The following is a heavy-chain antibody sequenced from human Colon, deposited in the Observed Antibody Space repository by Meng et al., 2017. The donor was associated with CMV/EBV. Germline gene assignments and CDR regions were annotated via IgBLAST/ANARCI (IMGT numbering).Heavy chain of an antibody. CDR2: ISSSGSTI. V-gene: IGHV3-48*03. Sequence: GGSLRLSCAASGFSINSYAFHWVRQAPGKGLEWVSYISSSGSTIYYADSVKGRFTISRDNAKNSLYLQMNSLRAEDTGVYYCARGADLDFWGQGTLVTVSS. D-gene: IGHD4/OR15-4a*01. CDR1: GFSINSYA. CDR3: ARGADLDF. J-gene: IGHJ4*02.